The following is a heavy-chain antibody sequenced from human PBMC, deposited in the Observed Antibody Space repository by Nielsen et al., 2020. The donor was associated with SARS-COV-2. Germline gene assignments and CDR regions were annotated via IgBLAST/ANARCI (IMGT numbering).Heavy chain of an antibody. CDR2: IKSKTDGGTT. CDR1: GFTFSNAW. CDR3: TTDAAAGRIYYYYYYGMDV. D-gene: IGHD6-13*01. Sequence: GESLKISCAASGFTFSNAWMSGVRQAPGKGLEWVGRIKSKTDGGTTDYAAPVKGRFTISRDDSKNTLYLQMNSLKTEDTAVYYCTTDAAAGRIYYYYYYGMDVWGQGTTVTVSS. J-gene: IGHJ6*02. V-gene: IGHV3-15*01.